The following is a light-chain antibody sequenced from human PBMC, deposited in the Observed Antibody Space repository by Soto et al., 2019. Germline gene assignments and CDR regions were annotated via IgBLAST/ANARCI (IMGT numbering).Light chain of an antibody. J-gene: IGKJ4*01. CDR1: QSVSSY. CDR3: QQRSNWPLT. CDR2: DAS. Sequence: EIVLTQSPDTLSLSPGERATLSCRASQSVSSYLAWYQQKPGQAPRLLIYDASNRATGIPARFSGSGSGTDFTLSISSLEPEGFAVYYCQQRSNWPLTFGGGTKVEIK. V-gene: IGKV3-11*01.